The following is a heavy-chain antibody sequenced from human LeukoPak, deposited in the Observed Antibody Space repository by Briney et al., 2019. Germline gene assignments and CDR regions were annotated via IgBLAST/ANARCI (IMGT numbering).Heavy chain of an antibody. CDR1: GFTFSSYA. CDR3: AKDPGYSYGYRY. D-gene: IGHD5-18*01. J-gene: IGHJ4*02. CDR2: ISGSGGST. V-gene: IGHV3-23*01. Sequence: PGGSLRLPCAASGFTFSSYAMSWVRQAPGKGLEWVSAISGSGGSTYYADSVKGRFTISRDNSKNTLYLQMNSLRAEDTAVYYCAKDPGYSYGYRYWGQGTQVTVSS.